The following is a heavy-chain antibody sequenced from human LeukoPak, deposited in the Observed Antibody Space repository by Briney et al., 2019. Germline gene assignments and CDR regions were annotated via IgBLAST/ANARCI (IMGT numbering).Heavy chain of an antibody. CDR1: AGSISSGSYY. D-gene: IGHD3-10*01. Sequence: PSETLSLTCTVSAGSISSGSYYWGWIRQPPGKGLEWIGSIYYSGSTYYNPSLKSRVTISVDTSKNQFSLKLSSVTAADTAVYYCARLGYYGSGSLVDYFDYWGQGTLVTVSS. CDR2: IYYSGST. V-gene: IGHV4-39*01. J-gene: IGHJ4*02. CDR3: ARLGYYGSGSLVDYFDY.